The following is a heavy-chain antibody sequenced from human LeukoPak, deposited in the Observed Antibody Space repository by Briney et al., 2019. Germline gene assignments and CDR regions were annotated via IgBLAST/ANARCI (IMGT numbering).Heavy chain of an antibody. Sequence: PSETLSLTCTVSGGSISSYYWSWIRQPAGKGLEWIGRIYTSGSTYYNPSLKSRVTISVDTSKNQFSLKLSSVTAADTAVYYCARHKGPAKTYYYYYMDVWGKGTTVTVSS. V-gene: IGHV4-4*07. J-gene: IGHJ6*03. CDR1: GGSISSYY. CDR2: IYTSGST. D-gene: IGHD2-2*01. CDR3: ARHKGPAKTYYYYYMDV.